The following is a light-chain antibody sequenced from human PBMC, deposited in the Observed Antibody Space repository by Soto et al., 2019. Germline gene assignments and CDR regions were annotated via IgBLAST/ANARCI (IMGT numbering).Light chain of an antibody. V-gene: IGKV1-39*01. CDR3: QQNYSIPIT. J-gene: IGKJ5*01. Sequence: DIQMTQSPSSLSASVGDRVTITCRASQSISTNLNWYHQKPGKAPDLLIYAASSLQSGVPSRFSGSESGTDFTLTITGLKPEDFATYYCQQNYSIPITFGQGTRLEI. CDR2: AAS. CDR1: QSISTN.